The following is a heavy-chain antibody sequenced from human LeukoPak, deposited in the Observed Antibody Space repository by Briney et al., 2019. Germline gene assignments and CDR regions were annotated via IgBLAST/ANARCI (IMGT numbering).Heavy chain of an antibody. V-gene: IGHV1-18*01. CDR2: ISAYNGNT. J-gene: IGHJ4*02. Sequence: ASVKVSCKASGYTFTSYGISWVRQVPGQGLEWVGWISAYNGNTNYAQKLQGRVTMTTDTSTSTAYMELRSLRSDDTAVYYCARGVSGYSGYVKVFDYWGQGTLVTVSS. CDR1: GYTFTSYG. CDR3: ARGVSGYSGYVKVFDY. D-gene: IGHD5-12*01.